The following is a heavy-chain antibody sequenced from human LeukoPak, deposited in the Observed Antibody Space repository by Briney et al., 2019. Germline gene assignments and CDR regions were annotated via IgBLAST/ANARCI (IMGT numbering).Heavy chain of an antibody. Sequence: ASVKVSCKASGYTFTAYYIHWVRQAPGQGLEWMGWINPNSGGTNYAQKFQGRVTMTRETSISTAYMELSRLRSDDTAVYFCARRCDTSSYYTYYFDYWGQGTLVTVSS. CDR3: ARRCDTSSYYTYYFDY. D-gene: IGHD3-22*01. CDR1: GYTFTAYY. V-gene: IGHV1-2*02. J-gene: IGHJ4*02. CDR2: INPNSGGT.